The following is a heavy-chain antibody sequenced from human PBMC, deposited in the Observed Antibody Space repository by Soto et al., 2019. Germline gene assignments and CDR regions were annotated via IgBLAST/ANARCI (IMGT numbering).Heavy chain of an antibody. V-gene: IGHV1-46*03. D-gene: IGHD2-15*01. J-gene: IGHJ6*03. CDR3: ARGCSGGSCYSRGYYYYMDV. CDR1: GYTFTSYY. Sequence: GASVKVSCKASGYTFTSYYMHWVRQAPGQGLEWMGIINPSGGSTSYAQKFQGRVTMTRDTSTSTVYMELSSLRSEDTAVYYCARGCSGGSCYSRGYYYYMDVWGKGTTVTVSS. CDR2: INPSGGST.